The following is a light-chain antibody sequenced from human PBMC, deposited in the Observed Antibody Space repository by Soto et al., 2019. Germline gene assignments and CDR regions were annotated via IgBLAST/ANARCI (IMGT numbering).Light chain of an antibody. J-gene: IGKJ1*01. CDR1: QSISSY. V-gene: IGKV1-39*01. CDR3: QQSYSTPEGT. CDR2: AAS. Sequence: DIQMTQSPSSLSASVGDRVTITCRASQSISSYLNWYQQKPGKAPKLLIYAASSLQSGVPSRFGGSGSGTDFTLTISSLQPEDFATYYCQQSYSTPEGTFGQGTKVEIK.